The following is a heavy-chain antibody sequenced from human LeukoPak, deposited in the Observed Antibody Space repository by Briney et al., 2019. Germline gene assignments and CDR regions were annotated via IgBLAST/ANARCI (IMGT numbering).Heavy chain of an antibody. V-gene: IGHV3-30*18. CDR2: ISYDGSNK. J-gene: IGHJ4*01. CDR3: AKQGGYSSSGYFDY. CDR1: GFTFSSYG. Sequence: GGSLRLSCAASGFTFSSYGMHWVRQAPGKGLEWVAVISYDGSNKYYVDSVKGRFTISRDNSKNTLYLQMNSLRAEDTAVYYSAKQGGYSSSGYFDYWGHGTLVTVS. D-gene: IGHD6-13*01.